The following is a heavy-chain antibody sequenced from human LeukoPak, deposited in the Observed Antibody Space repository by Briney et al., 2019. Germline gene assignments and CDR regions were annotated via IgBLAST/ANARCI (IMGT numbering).Heavy chain of an antibody. J-gene: IGHJ5*02. CDR2: ISAYNGNT. D-gene: IGHD3-10*01. CDR3: ARDRPQSLWFGESSKNNWFDP. V-gene: IGHV1-18*01. Sequence: GASVKVSCKASGYTFTSYGISWVRQAPGQGLEWMGWISAYNGNTNYAQKLQGRVTMTTDTSTSTAYMELRSLRSEDTAVYYCARDRPQSLWFGESSKNNWFDPWGQGTLVTVSS. CDR1: GYTFTSYG.